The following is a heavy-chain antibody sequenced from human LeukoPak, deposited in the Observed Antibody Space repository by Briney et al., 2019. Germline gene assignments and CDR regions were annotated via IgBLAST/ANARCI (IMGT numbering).Heavy chain of an antibody. D-gene: IGHD6-13*01. Sequence: GGSLSLSCAASGFIVSSSHMSWIRQAPGKGLEWVSLIYSHGNTHYADSVKGRFTISRDNAKNSLYLQMNSLRDEDTAVYYYARVQQLVEHDDYWGQGTLVTVSS. CDR2: IYSHGNT. CDR1: GFIVSSSH. CDR3: ARVQQLVEHDDY. V-gene: IGHV3-53*01. J-gene: IGHJ4*02.